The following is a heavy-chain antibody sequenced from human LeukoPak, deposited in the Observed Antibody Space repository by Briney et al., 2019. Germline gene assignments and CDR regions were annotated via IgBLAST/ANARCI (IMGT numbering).Heavy chain of an antibody. Sequence: SETLSLTCTVSGGSMSSYYWSWIRRPPGKGLEWIGFIYYSGNTNYNPSLKSRATISLDTSKNQLSLRLNSVTAADTAVYYCAARRDGYNNWYFDLWGRGTLVTVSS. J-gene: IGHJ2*01. CDR1: GGSMSSYY. CDR2: IYYSGNT. V-gene: IGHV4-59*01. CDR3: AARRDGYNNWYFDL. D-gene: IGHD5-24*01.